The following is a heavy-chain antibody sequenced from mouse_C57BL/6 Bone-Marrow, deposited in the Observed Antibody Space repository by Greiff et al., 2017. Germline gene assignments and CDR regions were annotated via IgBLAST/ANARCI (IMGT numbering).Heavy chain of an antibody. CDR1: GFTFSDFY. CDR3: ARDAPYYGYDHAMDY. V-gene: IGHV7-1*01. Sequence: EVKLVESGGGLVQSGRSLRLSCATSGFTFSDFYMEWVRQAPGKGLEWIAASRNKANDYTTEYSASVKGRFIVSRDTSQSILYLQMNALRAEDTAIYYCARDAPYYGYDHAMDYWGQGTSVTVSS. CDR2: SRNKANDYTT. D-gene: IGHD2-2*01. J-gene: IGHJ4*01.